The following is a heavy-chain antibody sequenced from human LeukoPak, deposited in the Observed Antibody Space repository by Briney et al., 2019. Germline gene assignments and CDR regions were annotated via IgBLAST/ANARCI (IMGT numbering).Heavy chain of an antibody. CDR1: GYSFTNYW. D-gene: IGHD6-13*01. CDR3: ARLQSSSWYVDY. J-gene: IGHJ4*02. CDR2: IYPGDSET. V-gene: IGHV5-51*01. Sequence: GESLKISCKGSGYSFTNYWIGWVRQMPGKGLEWMGIIYPGDSETRYSPSFQGQVTISADKSISTAYLHLSSLKASDSAMYYCARLQSSSWYVDYWGQGALVTVSS.